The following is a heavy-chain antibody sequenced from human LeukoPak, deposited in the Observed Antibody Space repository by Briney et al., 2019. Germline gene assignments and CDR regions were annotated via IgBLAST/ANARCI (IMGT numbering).Heavy chain of an antibody. CDR3: AKEAWYYDFWSGSTAYNWFDP. CDR2: IRYHGSNK. CDR1: GFTFSSYG. J-gene: IGHJ5*02. V-gene: IGHV3-30*02. D-gene: IGHD3-3*01. Sequence: GGSLRLSCAASGFTFSSYGMHWVRQAPGKGLEWVAFIRYHGSNKYYVDSVKGRFTISRDNSKNTLYLQMNSLRDEDTAVYYCAKEAWYYDFWSGSTAYNWFDPWGQGTLVTVSS.